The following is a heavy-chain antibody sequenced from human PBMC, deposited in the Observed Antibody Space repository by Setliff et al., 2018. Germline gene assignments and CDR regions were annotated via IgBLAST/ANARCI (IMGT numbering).Heavy chain of an antibody. V-gene: IGHV3-7*04. CDR1: GFTFSSSA. J-gene: IGHJ6*02. CDR2: IKQDGSEK. CDR3: ARVRNNWAYGMDV. D-gene: IGHD1-1*01. Sequence: GGSLRLSCAASGFTFSSSAMSWVRQAPGKGLEWAANIKQDGSEKYYADSVKGRFTISRDNAKNSLYLQMNSLRGEDTGVYFCARVRNNWAYGMDVWGQGTTVTVSS.